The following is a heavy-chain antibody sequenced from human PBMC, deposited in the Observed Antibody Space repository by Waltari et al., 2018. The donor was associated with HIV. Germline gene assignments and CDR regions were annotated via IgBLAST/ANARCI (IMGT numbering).Heavy chain of an antibody. CDR3: ARDLQGDDFAGVG. V-gene: IGHV3-33*01. D-gene: IGHD2-21*02. J-gene: IGHJ4*02. CDR1: GFTFSSYV. Sequence: QVQLVESGGGVVQPGRSLRLSCAASGFTFSSYVMHWVCQAPGKRRVWVASIWYGRSNKDYAAVVKGRFTMSRDNAKITLYLQMNSLRAEDTVVYYCARDLQGDDFAGVGWGQATLVTVSS. CDR2: IWYGRSNK.